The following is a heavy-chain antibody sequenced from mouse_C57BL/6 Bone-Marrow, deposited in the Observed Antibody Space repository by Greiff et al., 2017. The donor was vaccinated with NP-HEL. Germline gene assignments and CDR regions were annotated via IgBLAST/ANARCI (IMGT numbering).Heavy chain of an antibody. Sequence: VQLQQPGAELVKPGASVKMSCKASGYTFTSYWITWVKQRPGQGLEWIGDIYPGSGSTNYNEKFKSKATLTVDTSSSTAYMQLSSLTSEDSAVYYCARTVYYGSSYDWYFDVWGTGTTVTVSS. V-gene: IGHV1-55*01. D-gene: IGHD1-1*01. CDR3: ARTVYYGSSYDWYFDV. CDR1: GYTFTSYW. J-gene: IGHJ1*03. CDR2: IYPGSGST.